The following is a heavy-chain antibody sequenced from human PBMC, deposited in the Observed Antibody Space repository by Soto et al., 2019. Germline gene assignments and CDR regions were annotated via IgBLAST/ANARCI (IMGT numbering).Heavy chain of an antibody. V-gene: IGHV5-51*01. Sequence: GESLKISCKGSGYSFTSYWIGWVRQMPGKGLEWMGIIYPGDSDTRYSPSFQGQVTISADKSISTAYLQWSSLKASDTAMYYCARHRSFGAQQWYYYYGMDVWGQGTTVTVSS. CDR3: ARHRSFGAQQWYYYYGMDV. J-gene: IGHJ6*02. CDR2: IYPGDSDT. CDR1: GYSFTSYW. D-gene: IGHD3-10*01.